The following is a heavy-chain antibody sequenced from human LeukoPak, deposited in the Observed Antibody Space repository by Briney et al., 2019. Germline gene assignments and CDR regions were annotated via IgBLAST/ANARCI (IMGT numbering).Heavy chain of an antibody. CDR3: ARSMSGINDF. V-gene: IGHV3-11*03. Sequence: NPGGSLRLSCAASGFTFSDYYMTWIRQAPGRGLEWVSYITSLGYTNHADSVRGRFTISRDNAKNSLYLQMNSLRAEDTAVYYCARSMSGINDFWGQGTLVTVSS. D-gene: IGHD3-3*01. J-gene: IGHJ4*02. CDR1: GFTFSDYY. CDR2: ITSLGYT.